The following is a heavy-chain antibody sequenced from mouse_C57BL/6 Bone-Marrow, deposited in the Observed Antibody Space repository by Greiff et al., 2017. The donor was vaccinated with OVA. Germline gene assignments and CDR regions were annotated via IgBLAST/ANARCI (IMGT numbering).Heavy chain of an antibody. Sequence: VKLQESGAELVKPGASVKISCKASGYAFSSYWMNWVKQRPGKGLEWIGQIYPGDGDTNYNGKFKGKATLTADKSSSTAYMQLSSLTSEDSAVYFCARRGLRSYYFDYWGQGTTLTVSS. CDR3: ARRGLRSYYFDY. V-gene: IGHV1-80*01. CDR2: IYPGDGDT. CDR1: GYAFSSYW. J-gene: IGHJ2*01. D-gene: IGHD1-1*01.